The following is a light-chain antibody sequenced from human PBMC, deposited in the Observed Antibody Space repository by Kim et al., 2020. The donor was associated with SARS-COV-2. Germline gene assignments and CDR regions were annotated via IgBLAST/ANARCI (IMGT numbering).Light chain of an antibody. Sequence: QAVVTQEPSLTVSPGGTVTVTCAVNTGAVTSGFYPNWFQQKAGQAPRALIYSTTNRHAWTPDRYSGSIRGGKATLTLSDVEPGDKAFYYCLLYHATTFIFGGGTQLTVL. V-gene: IGLV7-43*01. CDR2: STT. CDR1: TGAVTSGFY. CDR3: LLYHATTFI. J-gene: IGLJ2*01.